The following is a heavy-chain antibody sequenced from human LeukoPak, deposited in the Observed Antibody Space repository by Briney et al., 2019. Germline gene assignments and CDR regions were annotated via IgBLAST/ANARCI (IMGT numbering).Heavy chain of an antibody. J-gene: IGHJ3*02. V-gene: IGHV4-39*07. CDR3: ARDRSGSSAEAFDI. CDR2: IYYSGST. CDR1: GGSISSSSYY. D-gene: IGHD1-26*01. Sequence: SETLSLTCTVSGGSISSSSYYWGWIRQPPGKGLEWIGSIYYSGSTYYNPSLKSRVTISVDTSKNQFSLKLSSVTAADTAVYYCARDRSGSSAEAFDIWGQGTMVTVSS.